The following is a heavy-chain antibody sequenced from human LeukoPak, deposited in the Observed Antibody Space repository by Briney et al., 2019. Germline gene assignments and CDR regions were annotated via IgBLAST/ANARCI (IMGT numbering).Heavy chain of an antibody. CDR3: AKEPYSETYYFDY. V-gene: IGHV3-23*01. CDR2: ISGSGGST. Sequence: LGGSLRLSCAASGFTFSSYAMSRVRQAPGKGLEWVSAISGSGGSTYYADSVKGRFTISRDNSKNTLYLQMNSLRAEDTAVYYCAKEPYSETYYFDYWGQGTLVTVSS. D-gene: IGHD6-13*01. CDR1: GFTFSSYA. J-gene: IGHJ4*02.